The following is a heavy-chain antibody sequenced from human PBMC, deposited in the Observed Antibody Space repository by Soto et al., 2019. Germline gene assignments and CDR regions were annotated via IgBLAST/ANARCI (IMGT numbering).Heavy chain of an antibody. CDR1: GFTFSNAW. CDR3: TTDYGLRYFDWSRDAFDI. V-gene: IGHV3-15*07. CDR2: IKSKTDGGTT. D-gene: IGHD3-9*01. Sequence: PGGSLRLSCAASGFTFSNAWMNWVRQAPGKGLEWVGRIKSKTDGGTTDYAAPVKGRFTISRDDSKNTLYLQMNSLKTEDTAVYYCTTDYGLRYFDWSRDAFDIWGQGTMVTVSS. J-gene: IGHJ3*02.